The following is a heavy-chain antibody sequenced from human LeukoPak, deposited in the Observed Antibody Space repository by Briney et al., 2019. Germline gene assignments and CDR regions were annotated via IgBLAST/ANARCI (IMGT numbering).Heavy chain of an antibody. V-gene: IGHV1-18*04. CDR3: ARDPSGYSYGYYYGMDV. CDR2: ISAYNGNT. Sequence: ASVKVSCKASGYTFTGYYMHWVRQAPGQGLEWMGWISAYNGNTNYAQKLQGRVTMTTDTSTSTAYMELRSLRSGDTAVYYCARDPSGYSYGYYYGMDVWGQGTTVTVSS. J-gene: IGHJ6*02. D-gene: IGHD5-18*01. CDR1: GYTFTGYY.